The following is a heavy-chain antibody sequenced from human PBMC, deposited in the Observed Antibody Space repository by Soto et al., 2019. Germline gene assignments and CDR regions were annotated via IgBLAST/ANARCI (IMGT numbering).Heavy chain of an antibody. CDR3: AKDHMWLDLIYYMDV. J-gene: IGHJ6*03. Sequence: EVQLLESGGGLVQPGGSLRLSCAASGFTFSSYAMSWVRQAPGKGLEWVSGISGSGGSTYNADSVKGRFTISRDNSKNTLYLQMHDLRAEDTAVYYCAKDHMWLDLIYYMDVWGEGTTVTVSS. V-gene: IGHV3-23*01. CDR1: GFTFSSYA. D-gene: IGHD5-12*01. CDR2: ISGSGGST.